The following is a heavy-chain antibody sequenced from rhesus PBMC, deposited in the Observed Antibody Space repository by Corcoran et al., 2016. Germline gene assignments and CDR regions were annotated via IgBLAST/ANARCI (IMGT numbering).Heavy chain of an antibody. CDR2: IYGSGSST. V-gene: IGHV4-169*01. D-gene: IGHD6-13*01. CDR1: GGSISSSY. Sequence: QVQLQESGPGLVKPSETLSVTCAVSGGSISSSYWSWIRQAPGKGLEWIGYIYGSGSSTNYNPSLKSRVTLSVDTSKNQLSLKLSSVTTADTAVYYCARGGSWFFDYWGQGVLVTVSS. CDR3: ARGGSWFFDY. J-gene: IGHJ4*01.